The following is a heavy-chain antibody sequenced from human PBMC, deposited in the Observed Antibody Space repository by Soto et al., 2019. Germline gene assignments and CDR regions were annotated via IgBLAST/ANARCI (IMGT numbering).Heavy chain of an antibody. CDR1: GYSFTSYW. D-gene: IGHD2-2*01. CDR3: ASDIVVVPVAKSYYYYGMDV. CDR2: IDPSDSYT. Sequence: GESLKISCKGSGYSFTSYWISWVRQMPGKGLEWMGRIDPSDSYTNYSPSFQGHVTISADKSISTAYLQWSSLKASDTAMYYCASDIVVVPVAKSYYYYGMDVWGQGTTVTVSS. V-gene: IGHV5-10-1*01. J-gene: IGHJ6*02.